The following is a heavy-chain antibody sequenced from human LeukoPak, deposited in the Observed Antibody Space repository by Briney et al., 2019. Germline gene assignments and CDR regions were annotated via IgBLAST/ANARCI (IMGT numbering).Heavy chain of an antibody. J-gene: IGHJ4*02. D-gene: IGHD6-19*01. CDR2: ISYDGSNK. CDR1: GFTFSSYG. CDR3: AKDGSSGWSRMGSGIWYFDY. Sequence: GGSLRLSCAASGFTFSSYGTHWVRQAPGKGLEWVAVISYDGSNKYYADSVKGRFTISRDNSKNTLYLQMNSLRAEDTAVYYCAKDGSSGWSRMGSGIWYFDYWGQGTLVTVSS. V-gene: IGHV3-30*18.